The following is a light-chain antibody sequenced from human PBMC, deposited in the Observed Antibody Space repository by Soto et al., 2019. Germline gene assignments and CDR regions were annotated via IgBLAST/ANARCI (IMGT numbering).Light chain of an antibody. CDR3: SSYTTSTTLV. CDR1: SSDVGRYKY. V-gene: IGLV2-14*01. J-gene: IGLJ1*01. Sequence: QSALPQPASVSGSPGQSITISCTGTSSDVGRYKYVSWYQQHPGKAPKLMIYEVSNRPSGVSNRFSGSKSGNTASLTISGRQAEDEADYYCSSYTTSTTLVFGTGTKLTVL. CDR2: EVS.